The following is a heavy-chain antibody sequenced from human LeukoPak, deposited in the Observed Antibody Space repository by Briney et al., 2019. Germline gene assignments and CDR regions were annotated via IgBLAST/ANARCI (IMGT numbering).Heavy chain of an antibody. V-gene: IGHV1-8*01. Sequence: ASVKVSCKASGYTFTSYDINWVRQATGQGLEWMGWMNPNSGNTGYAQKFQGRVTMTRNTSISTAYMELSSLRSEDTDVYYCAIGQPQLWFGESHAFDIWGQGTMVTVSS. D-gene: IGHD3-10*01. CDR2: MNPNSGNT. J-gene: IGHJ3*02. CDR3: AIGQPQLWFGESHAFDI. CDR1: GYTFTSYD.